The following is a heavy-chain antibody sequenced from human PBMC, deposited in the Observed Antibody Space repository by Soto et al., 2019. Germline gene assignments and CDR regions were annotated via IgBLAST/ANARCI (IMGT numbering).Heavy chain of an antibody. CDR3: ARPKGGWFGEPSFLSGDAFDI. CDR2: IYYSGST. D-gene: IGHD3-10*01. CDR1: GGSISSGGYY. Sequence: SETLSLTCTVSGGSISSGGYYWSWIRQHPGKGLEWIGYIYYSGSTNYNPSLKSRVTISVDTSKNQFSLKLSSVTAADTAVYYCARPKGGWFGEPSFLSGDAFDIWGQGTMVTVSS. J-gene: IGHJ3*02. V-gene: IGHV4-61*08.